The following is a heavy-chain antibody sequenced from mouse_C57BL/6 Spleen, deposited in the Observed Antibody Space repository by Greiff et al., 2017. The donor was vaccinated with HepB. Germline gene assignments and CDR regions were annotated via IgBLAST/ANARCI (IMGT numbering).Heavy chain of an antibody. D-gene: IGHD2-4*01. Sequence: VQLQQPGAELVKPGASVKLSCKASGYTFTSYWMQWVKQRPGQGLEWIGEIDPSDSYTNYNQKFKGKATLTVDTSSSTAYMQLSSLTSEDSAVYYCARSTMIPMDYWGQGTSVTVSS. CDR3: ARSTMIPMDY. CDR1: GYTFTSYW. V-gene: IGHV1-50*01. CDR2: IDPSDSYT. J-gene: IGHJ4*01.